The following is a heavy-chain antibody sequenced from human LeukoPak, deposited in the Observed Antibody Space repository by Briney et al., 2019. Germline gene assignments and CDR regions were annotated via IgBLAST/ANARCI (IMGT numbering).Heavy chain of an antibody. J-gene: IGHJ5*02. CDR2: ISSSGSTI. CDR3: ARDNSVRDEAWWFNP. Sequence: TGGSLRLSCAASGFTFSSYEMNWVRQAPGKGLEWVSYISSSGSTIYYADSVKGRFTISRDNAKNSLYLQMNSLGSEDTAVYYCARDNSVRDEAWWFNPWGQGTLVTVSS. CDR1: GFTFSSYE. D-gene: IGHD5-24*01. V-gene: IGHV3-48*03.